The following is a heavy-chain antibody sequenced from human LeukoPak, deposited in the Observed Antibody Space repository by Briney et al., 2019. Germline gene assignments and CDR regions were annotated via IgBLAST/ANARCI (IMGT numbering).Heavy chain of an antibody. CDR3: ARVGLAADGTQFDY. J-gene: IGHJ4*02. Sequence: PGRSLRLSCAASGFTFSSYSMNWVRQAPGKGLEWVSYISGDSSATYYADSVKGRFTISRDNAKNSLYAQMNRLRDEDTAVYYCARVGLAADGTQFDYWGQGTLVTVSS. D-gene: IGHD6-13*01. CDR1: GFTFSSYS. V-gene: IGHV3-48*02. CDR2: ISGDSSAT.